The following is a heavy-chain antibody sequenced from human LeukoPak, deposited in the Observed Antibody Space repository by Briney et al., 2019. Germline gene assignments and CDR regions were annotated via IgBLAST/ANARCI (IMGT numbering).Heavy chain of an antibody. CDR3: AKAIRRYYYGSGSWFDP. Sequence: GGSRRLSCAASGFTFSSYAMSWGCQAPGKGLEWVSAISGSGGSTYYADSVKGRFTISRDNSKNTLYLQMNSLRAEDTAVYYCAKAIRRYYYGSGSWFDPWGQGTLVTVSS. CDR1: GFTFSSYA. V-gene: IGHV3-23*01. CDR2: ISGSGGST. D-gene: IGHD3-10*01. J-gene: IGHJ5*02.